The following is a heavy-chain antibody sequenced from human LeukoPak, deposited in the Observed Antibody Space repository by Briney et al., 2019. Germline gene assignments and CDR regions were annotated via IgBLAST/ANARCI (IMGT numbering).Heavy chain of an antibody. CDR2: IYYTGST. CDR1: GGSITSGGFC. CDR3: ARNGGRYCSSTSCGTKAYYYGMDV. J-gene: IGHJ6*02. Sequence: SETLSLTCTVSGGSITSGGFCWSWVRQHPGKGLEWMGHIYYTGSTYYNPSLKSRVIMSVDTSRNQFSLKLSSVTAADTAVYYCARNGGRYCSSTSCGTKAYYYGMDVWGQGTTVTVSS. V-gene: IGHV4-31*03. D-gene: IGHD2-2*01.